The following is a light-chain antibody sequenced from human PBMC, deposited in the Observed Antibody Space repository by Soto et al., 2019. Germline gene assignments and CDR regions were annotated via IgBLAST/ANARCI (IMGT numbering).Light chain of an antibody. Sequence: QSALTQPASVSGSPGQSITISCTGTSSDVGGYNYVSWYQQHPGKVPKLMIYEVSNRPPGVSNRFSGSKSGNTASLTISGLQAEDEADYYCSSYTTSSTQVFGTGTKLTVL. CDR2: EVS. CDR1: SSDVGGYNY. CDR3: SSYTTSSTQV. J-gene: IGLJ1*01. V-gene: IGLV2-14*01.